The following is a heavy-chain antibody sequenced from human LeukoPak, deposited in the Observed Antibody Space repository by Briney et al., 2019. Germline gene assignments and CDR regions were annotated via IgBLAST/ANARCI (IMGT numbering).Heavy chain of an antibody. J-gene: IGHJ3*02. CDR1: GYTFTSYA. CDR2: INTNTGNP. D-gene: IGHD3-22*01. CDR3: ARHHSTYYYDSCGSLDI. Sequence: ASVKVSCKASGYTFTSYAMNWVRQAPGQGLEWMGWINTNTGNPTYAQGFTGRFVFSLDTSVSTAFLQISSLKAEDTAVYYCARHHSTYYYDSCGSLDIWGQGTMVTVSS. V-gene: IGHV7-4-1*02.